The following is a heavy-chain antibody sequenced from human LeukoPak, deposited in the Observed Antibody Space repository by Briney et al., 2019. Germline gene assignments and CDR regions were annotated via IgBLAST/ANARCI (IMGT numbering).Heavy chain of an antibody. J-gene: IGHJ5*02. V-gene: IGHV4-31*03. CDR2: IYYSGST. Sequence: PSQTLSLTCTVSGGSISSGAYYWSWIRQHPGKGLDWIGNIYYSGSTYYNSSLKSRVTISVDTSKNQFSLKLSSVTAADTAVYHCARGMYSSSSRGCWFDPWGQGTLVTVSS. CDR3: ARGMYSSSSRGCWFDP. D-gene: IGHD6-6*01. CDR1: GGSISSGAYY.